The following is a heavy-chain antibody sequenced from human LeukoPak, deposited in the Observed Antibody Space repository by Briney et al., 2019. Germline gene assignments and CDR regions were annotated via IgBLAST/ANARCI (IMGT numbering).Heavy chain of an antibody. D-gene: IGHD3-3*01. CDR2: IYTSGST. J-gene: IGHJ5*02. CDR1: GGSISSYY. Sequence: SETLSLTCTVSGGSISSYYWSWIRQPAGKGLEWIGRIYTSGSTNYSPSLKSRVTMSVDTSKNQFSLKLSSVTAADTAVYYCARENRKVTIFGVAKNWFDPWGQGTLVTVSS. V-gene: IGHV4-4*07. CDR3: ARENRKVTIFGVAKNWFDP.